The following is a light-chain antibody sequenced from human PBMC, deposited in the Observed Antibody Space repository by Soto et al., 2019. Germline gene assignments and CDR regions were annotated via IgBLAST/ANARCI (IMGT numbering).Light chain of an antibody. CDR3: CSYAGSSTVI. Sequence: QSALTQSASVSGSPGRSITISCTGTNSDIENYNLVSWYQQHPDKAPKLLIFEDTKRPSGVSNRFSGSKSGNTASLTISGLQAEDEANYYCCSYAGSSTVIFGGGTKLTVL. V-gene: IGLV2-23*01. J-gene: IGLJ2*01. CDR2: EDT. CDR1: NSDIENYNL.